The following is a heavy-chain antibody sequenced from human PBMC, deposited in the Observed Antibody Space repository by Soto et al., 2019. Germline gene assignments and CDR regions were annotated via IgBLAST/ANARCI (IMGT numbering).Heavy chain of an antibody. V-gene: IGHV4-39*01. CDR1: GGSISSGSYY. CDR2: IYYGDFS. Sequence: SETLSLTFTVSGGSISSGSYYWGWIRQPPGKGLEWIGSIYYGDFSYYNPSLRSRVTLSVDRSKNQFSLNLKSVTAADTAVYYCARPPTVHLEAFEIWGQGTMVTVSS. CDR3: ARPPTVHLEAFEI. J-gene: IGHJ3*02.